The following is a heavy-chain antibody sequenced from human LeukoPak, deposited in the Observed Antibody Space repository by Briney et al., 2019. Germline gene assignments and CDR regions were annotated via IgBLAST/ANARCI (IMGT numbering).Heavy chain of an antibody. V-gene: IGHV4-39*01. CDR3: ARLIRALRGVMLAY. Sequence: PSETLSLTCTVSGCSISSSSYYWGWIRQPPGKGLEWIGSIYYSGSTYYNPSLKRRVTISVDTSKNQFSLKLSSVTAADTAVYYCARLIRALRGVMLAYWGQGSLVTVSS. D-gene: IGHD3-16*01. J-gene: IGHJ4*02. CDR1: GCSISSSSYY. CDR2: IYYSGST.